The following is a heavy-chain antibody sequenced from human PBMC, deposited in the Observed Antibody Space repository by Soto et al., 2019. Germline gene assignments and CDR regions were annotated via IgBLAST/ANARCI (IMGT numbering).Heavy chain of an antibody. Sequence: QITLKESGPTLVNPTQTLTLTCTFSGFSLSTSGVGVSWIRQPPGKALEWLALIYWDDDKRYSPSLKSRVTITKDTSKNQVVLTMTNMDPVDTATYYCARTTIETTAFDYWGLGTLVTVSS. V-gene: IGHV2-5*02. CDR3: ARTTIETTAFDY. J-gene: IGHJ4*02. D-gene: IGHD4-4*01. CDR2: IYWDDDK. CDR1: GFSLSTSGVG.